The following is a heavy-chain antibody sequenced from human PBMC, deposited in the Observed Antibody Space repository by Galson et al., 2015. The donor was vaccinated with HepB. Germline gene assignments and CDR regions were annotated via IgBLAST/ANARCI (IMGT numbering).Heavy chain of an antibody. D-gene: IGHD2-21*01. V-gene: IGHV1-46*01. Sequence: SVKVSCKASGYTFTSYYMHWVRQAPGQGLEWMGIINPSGGSTSYAQKFQGRVTMTRDTSTSTVYMELSSLRSEDTAVYYCARGGAYCGGDCYSRFPSDYWGQGTLVTVSS. CDR1: GYTFTSYY. J-gene: IGHJ4*02. CDR3: ARGGAYCGGDCYSRFPSDY. CDR2: INPSGGST.